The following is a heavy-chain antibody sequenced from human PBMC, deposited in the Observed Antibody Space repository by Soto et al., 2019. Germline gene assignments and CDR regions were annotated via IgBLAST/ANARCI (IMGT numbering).Heavy chain of an antibody. V-gene: IGHV3-49*03. CDR3: TRGLLGLVVPAAIWFDP. CDR1: GFTFGDYA. CDR2: IRSKAYGGTT. Sequence: GGSLRLSCTASGFTFGDYAMSWFRQAPGKGLEWVGFIRSKAYGGTTEYAASVKGGFTISRDDSKSIAYLQMNSLKTEDTAVYYCTRGLLGLVVPAAIWFDPWGQGTLVTVSS. D-gene: IGHD2-2*01. J-gene: IGHJ5*02.